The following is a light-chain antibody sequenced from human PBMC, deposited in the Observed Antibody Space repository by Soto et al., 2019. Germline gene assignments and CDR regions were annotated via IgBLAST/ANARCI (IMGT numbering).Light chain of an antibody. V-gene: IGKV1-5*01. CDR1: QSISSW. J-gene: IGKJ4*01. CDR2: DAS. CDR3: QQYHSSPLT. Sequence: DIQMTQSPSTLSASVGDRVTITCRASQSISSWLAWYQQKPGKAPKLLIYDASSLESGVPSRFSGSGSGTEFTLTISSLQPDDFATYYCQQYHSSPLTFGGGTKVDIK.